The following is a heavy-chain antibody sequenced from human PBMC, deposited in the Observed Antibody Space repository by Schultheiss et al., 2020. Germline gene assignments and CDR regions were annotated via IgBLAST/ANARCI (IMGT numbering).Heavy chain of an antibody. Sequence: GGSLRLSCAASGFTFSSYAMSWVRQAPGKGLEWVSAISGSGGSTYYADSVKGRFTISRDNAKNSLYLQMNSLRAEDTAVYYCARDAQVASNDYWGQGTLVTVSS. V-gene: IGHV3-23*01. CDR3: ARDAQVASNDY. CDR1: GFTFSSYA. J-gene: IGHJ4*02. D-gene: IGHD5-12*01. CDR2: ISGSGGST.